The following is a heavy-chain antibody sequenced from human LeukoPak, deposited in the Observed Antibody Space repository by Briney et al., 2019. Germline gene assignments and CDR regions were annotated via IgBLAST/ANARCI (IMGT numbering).Heavy chain of an antibody. Sequence: SKTLSLTCTVSGGSISSYYWSWIRQPPGKGLEWIGYIYYSGSTNYNPSLKSRVTISVDTSKNQFSLKLSSVTAADTAVYYCASSMITFGGVIVYFDYWGQGTLVTVSS. CDR1: GGSISSYY. D-gene: IGHD3-16*02. V-gene: IGHV4-59*08. CDR2: IYYSGST. CDR3: ASSMITFGGVIVYFDY. J-gene: IGHJ4*02.